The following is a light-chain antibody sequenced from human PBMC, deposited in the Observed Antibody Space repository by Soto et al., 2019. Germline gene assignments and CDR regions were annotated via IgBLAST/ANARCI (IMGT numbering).Light chain of an antibody. CDR2: DVS. CDR1: SSDVGGYNY. J-gene: IGLJ1*01. Sequence: SQPGSVSGSPGQSITISCTGTSSDVGGYNYVSWYQQHPGKAPKLMIYDVSNRPSGVSNRFSGSKSGNTASLTISGLQAEDEADYYCSSYTSSSKVFGTGTKVTVL. CDR3: SSYTSSSKV. V-gene: IGLV2-14*01.